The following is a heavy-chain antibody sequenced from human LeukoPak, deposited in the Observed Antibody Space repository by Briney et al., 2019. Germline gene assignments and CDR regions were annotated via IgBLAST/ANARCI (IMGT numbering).Heavy chain of an antibody. J-gene: IGHJ3*02. V-gene: IGHV3-30*02. CDR2: IRYDGSNK. CDR3: AKDGGSGSYGRDDAFDI. Sequence: GGSLRLSCAASGFTFSSYGMHWVRQAPGKGLEWVAFIRYDGSNKYYADSVKGRFTISRDNSKNTLYLQMNSLRAEDTAVYYRAKDGGSGSYGRDDAFDIWGQGTTVTVSS. CDR1: GFTFSSYG. D-gene: IGHD3-10*01.